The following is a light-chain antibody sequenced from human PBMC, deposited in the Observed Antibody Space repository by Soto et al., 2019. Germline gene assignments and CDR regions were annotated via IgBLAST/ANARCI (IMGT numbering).Light chain of an antibody. Sequence: DIQMTQSPSFVSAAVGDRGTLGCRSSQDISNLLAWYQQKPGKAPTLLIYATSNLQSGVPSRFSGSGYGTDFTLTISGLQPEDFATYYCLQTDHFPWTFGQGTKVDI. V-gene: IGKV1-12*01. CDR1: QDISNL. J-gene: IGKJ1*01. CDR2: ATS. CDR3: LQTDHFPWT.